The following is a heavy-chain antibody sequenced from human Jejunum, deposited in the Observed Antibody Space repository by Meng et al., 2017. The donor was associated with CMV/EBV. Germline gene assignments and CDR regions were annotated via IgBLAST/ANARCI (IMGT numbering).Heavy chain of an antibody. Sequence: SLKISCAASGFTFSSNWMSWVRQAPGKGLEWVANIKQDGSDKYYVDSVKGRFTISKDNAKNSLYLQMNSLRAEDTAVYYCARLSDSWGQGTLVTVSS. CDR3: ARLSDS. V-gene: IGHV3-7*01. CDR2: IKQDGSDK. J-gene: IGHJ4*02. CDR1: GFTFSSNW.